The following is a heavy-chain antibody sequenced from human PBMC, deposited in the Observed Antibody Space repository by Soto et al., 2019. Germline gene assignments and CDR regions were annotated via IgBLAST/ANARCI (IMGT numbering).Heavy chain of an antibody. Sequence: PGGSLRLSCAASGFTFSSYAMSWVRQAPGKGLEWVSAISGSGGSTYYADSVKGRFTISRDNSKNTLYLQMNSLRAEDTAVYYCAKDRLLWFGELFAARYGMDVWGQGTTVTVSS. V-gene: IGHV3-23*01. CDR2: ISGSGGST. CDR3: AKDRLLWFGELFAARYGMDV. J-gene: IGHJ6*02. CDR1: GFTFSSYA. D-gene: IGHD3-10*01.